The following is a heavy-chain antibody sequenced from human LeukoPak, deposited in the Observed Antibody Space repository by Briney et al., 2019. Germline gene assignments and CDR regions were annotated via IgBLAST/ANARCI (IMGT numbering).Heavy chain of an antibody. CDR1: GGSISSSSYY. CDR2: IYYSGST. CDR3: ARALGDFWSGYYSGPLHDAFDI. Sequence: PSETLSLTCTVSGGSISSSSYYWGWIRQPPGKGLEWIGCIYYSGSTYYNPSLKSRVTISVDTSKNQFSLKLSSVTAADTAVYYCARALGDFWSGYYSGPLHDAFDIWGQGTMVTVSS. V-gene: IGHV4-39*01. J-gene: IGHJ3*02. D-gene: IGHD3-3*01.